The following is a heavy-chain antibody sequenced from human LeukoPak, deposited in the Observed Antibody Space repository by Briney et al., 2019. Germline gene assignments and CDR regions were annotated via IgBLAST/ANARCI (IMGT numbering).Heavy chain of an antibody. CDR3: ARDLGQYYDTSDNWFDP. CDR1: GFTFSSYW. Sequence: PGGSLRLSCAASGFTFSSYWMSWVRQAPGKGLEWVANIKQDGSEKYYVDSVKGRFTISRDNAKNSLYLQMSSLRAGDTAVYYCARDLGQYYDTSDNWFDPWGQGTLVTVSS. V-gene: IGHV3-7*01. J-gene: IGHJ5*02. CDR2: IKQDGSEK. D-gene: IGHD3-22*01.